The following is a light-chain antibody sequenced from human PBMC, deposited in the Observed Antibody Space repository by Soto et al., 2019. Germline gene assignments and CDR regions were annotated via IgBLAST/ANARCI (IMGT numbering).Light chain of an antibody. Sequence: QSVLTQPPSVNAAPGQRGTISYYGSSSNIGNNYVSWYQQLPGTAPKLLIYDNNKRPSGIPDRFSGSKSGTSATLGITGLQTGDEADYYCGTWDSSLRDVVFGGGTKVTVL. CDR3: GTWDSSLRDVV. V-gene: IGLV1-51*01. J-gene: IGLJ2*01. CDR2: DNN. CDR1: SSNIGNNY.